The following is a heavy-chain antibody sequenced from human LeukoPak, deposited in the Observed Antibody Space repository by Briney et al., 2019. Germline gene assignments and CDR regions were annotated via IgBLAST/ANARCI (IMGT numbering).Heavy chain of an antibody. D-gene: IGHD1-1*01. CDR3: AKGLETESRLDS. CDR1: GFTFRRYT. CDR2: ISTSSIYI. Sequence: GGSLRLPCAPSGFTFRRYTMNWVRQAPGKGLECVASISTSSIYIYSAHSVKGRFTISRDNAKNSLYLQMNSLGGEDKAVYYCAKGLETESRLDSWGQGTMVTVSS. V-gene: IGHV3-21*01. J-gene: IGHJ4*02.